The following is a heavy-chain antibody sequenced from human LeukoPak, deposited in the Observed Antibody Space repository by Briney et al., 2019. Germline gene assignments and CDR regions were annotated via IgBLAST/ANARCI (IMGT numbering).Heavy chain of an antibody. Sequence: SVKVSCKASGGTFSSYAISWVRQAPGQGLEWMGGIIPIFGTANYAQKFQGRVTMTEDTSTDTAYMELSSLRSEDTAVYYCATDRSYYAFDIWGQGTMVTVSS. CDR2: IIPIFGTA. D-gene: IGHD1-26*01. CDR1: GGTFSSYA. J-gene: IGHJ3*02. CDR3: ATDRSYYAFDI. V-gene: IGHV1-69*06.